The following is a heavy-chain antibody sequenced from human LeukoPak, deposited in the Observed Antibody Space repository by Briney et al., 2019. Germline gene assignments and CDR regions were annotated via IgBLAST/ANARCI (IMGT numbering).Heavy chain of an antibody. CDR3: ARDPTSVPRTFMDV. Sequence: GGSLRLSCAASGFTFSSYWMSWVRQAPGKGLEWVANIKQDGSEKYYVDSVKGRFTISRDNAKNSLYLQMNSLRAEDTAVHYCARDPTSVPRTFMDVWGKGTTVTVSS. CDR2: IKQDGSEK. V-gene: IGHV3-7*01. CDR1: GFTFSSYW. J-gene: IGHJ6*03.